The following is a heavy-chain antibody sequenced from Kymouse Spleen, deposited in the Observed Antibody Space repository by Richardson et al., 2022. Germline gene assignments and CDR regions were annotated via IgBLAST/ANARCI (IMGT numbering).Heavy chain of an antibody. CDR1: GGSFSGYY. D-gene: IGHD6-19*01. CDR2: INHSGST. Sequence: QVQLQQWGAGLLKPSETLSLTCAVYGGSFSGYYWSWIRQPPGKGLEWIGEINHSGSTNYNPSLKSRVTISVDTSKNQFSLKLSSVTAADTAVYYCARGQEQWPWGQGTLVTVSS. CDR3: ARGQEQWP. J-gene: IGHJ5*02. V-gene: IGHV4-34*01.